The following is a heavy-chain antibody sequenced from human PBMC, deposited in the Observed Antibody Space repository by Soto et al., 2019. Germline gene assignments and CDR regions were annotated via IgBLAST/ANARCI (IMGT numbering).Heavy chain of an antibody. D-gene: IGHD2-2*01. CDR2: INAGNGNT. V-gene: IGHV1-3*01. Sequence: GASVKVSCKASGYTFTSYAMHWVRQAPGQRLEWMGWINAGNGNTKYSQKFQGRVTITRDTSASTAYMELSSLRSEDTAVYYCAREVHCSSTSCYNWFDPWGQGTLVTVSS. J-gene: IGHJ5*02. CDR1: GYTFTSYA. CDR3: AREVHCSSTSCYNWFDP.